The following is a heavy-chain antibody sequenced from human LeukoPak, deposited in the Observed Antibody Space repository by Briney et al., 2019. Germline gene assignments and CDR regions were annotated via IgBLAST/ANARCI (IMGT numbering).Heavy chain of an antibody. CDR2: IWYDGSNK. V-gene: IGHV3-33*06. J-gene: IGHJ6*03. CDR3: AKDLYCYYYMDV. CDR1: GFTFSSYG. Sequence: GGSLRLSCAASGFTFSSYGMHWVRQAPGKGLEWVAVIWYDGSNKYYADSVKGRFTISRDNSKNTLYLQMNSLRAEDTAVYYCAKDLYCYYYMDVWGKGTTVTVSS.